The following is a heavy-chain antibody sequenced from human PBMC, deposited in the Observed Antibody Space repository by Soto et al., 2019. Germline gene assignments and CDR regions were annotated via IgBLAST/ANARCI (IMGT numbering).Heavy chain of an antibody. CDR3: AKTLRSKLTPFDY. CDR1: GFIFTNYA. V-gene: IGHV3-23*01. D-gene: IGHD3-9*01. CDR2: ISGTGGST. J-gene: IGHJ4*02. Sequence: GSLRLSCAASGFIFTNYAMSWVRQAPGKGLEWVSTISGTGGSTYYADSVKGRFTISRDNSRNTLFLQMNSLRVDDTAVYYCAKTLRSKLTPFDYWGQGTLVTVSS.